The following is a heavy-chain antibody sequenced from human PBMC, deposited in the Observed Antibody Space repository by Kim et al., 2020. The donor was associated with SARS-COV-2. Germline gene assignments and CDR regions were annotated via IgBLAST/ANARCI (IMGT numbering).Heavy chain of an antibody. CDR2: IKQDGSEK. Sequence: GGSLRLSCAASGFTFSSYWMSWVRQAPGKGLEWVANIKQDGSEKYYVDSVKGRFTISRDNAKNSLYLQMNSLRAEDTAVYYCARIGDSSGWYWFDPWGQGTLVTVSS. V-gene: IGHV3-7*03. CDR3: ARIGDSSGWYWFDP. D-gene: IGHD6-19*01. J-gene: IGHJ5*02. CDR1: GFTFSSYW.